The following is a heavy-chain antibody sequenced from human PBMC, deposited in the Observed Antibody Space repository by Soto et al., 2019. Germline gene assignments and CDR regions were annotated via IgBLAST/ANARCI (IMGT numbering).Heavy chain of an antibody. Sequence: VQLVESGGGSVQPGGSLRLSCAASGFTFGSYAMTWVRQAPGQGLEWVSGISGGGSDRYYSDSVEARFTISRDNPKNLLYLQMNTLRVEDTGVYFCARVRYPSAPRRPLDYYFMDVWGNGTTITVSS. CDR2: ISGGGSDR. CDR1: GFTFGSYA. V-gene: IGHV3-23*04. J-gene: IGHJ6*03. CDR3: ARVRYPSAPRRPLDYYFMDV. D-gene: IGHD1-20*01.